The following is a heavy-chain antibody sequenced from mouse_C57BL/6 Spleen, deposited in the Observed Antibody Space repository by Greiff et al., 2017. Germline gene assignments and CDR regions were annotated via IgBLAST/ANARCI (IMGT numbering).Heavy chain of an antibody. Sequence: VQLQQSGAELVRPGASVKLSCTASGFNIKDDYMHWVKQRPEQGLEWIGWIDPENGDTEYASKFPGTATITADTSSNTAYRQLSSLASEDTAGYYCTTGGVVIDYWGQGTTLTVSS. CDR3: TTGGVVIDY. J-gene: IGHJ2*01. CDR1: GFNIKDDY. CDR2: IDPENGDT. D-gene: IGHD1-1*01. V-gene: IGHV14-4*01.